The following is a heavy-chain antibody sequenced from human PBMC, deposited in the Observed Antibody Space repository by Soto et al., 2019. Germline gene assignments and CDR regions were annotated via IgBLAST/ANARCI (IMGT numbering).Heavy chain of an antibody. Sequence: PGGSLRLSCAASGFTFSNFWMNWVRQAPGKGLEWVALISYDGSDKDYADSVKGRFTISRDNSRNTLFLQMNSLRAEDTAVYYCARDYYKYYDSSGYYRSPAYWGQGTLVTVSS. CDR2: ISYDGSDK. D-gene: IGHD3-22*01. J-gene: IGHJ4*02. CDR1: GFTFSNFW. V-gene: IGHV3-30-3*01. CDR3: ARDYYKYYDSSGYYRSPAY.